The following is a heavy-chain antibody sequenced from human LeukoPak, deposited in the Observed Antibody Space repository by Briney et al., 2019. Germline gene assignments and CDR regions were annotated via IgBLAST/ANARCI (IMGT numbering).Heavy chain of an antibody. Sequence: SETLSLTCAVYGGSFSGYYWSWIRQPPGKGLEWIGEINHSGSTNYNPSLKSRVTISVDTSKNQFSLKLSSVTAADTAVYYCARKDLGYCTNGVCYNFDYWGQGTLVTVSS. D-gene: IGHD2-8*01. CDR2: INHSGST. J-gene: IGHJ4*02. V-gene: IGHV4-34*01. CDR3: ARKDLGYCTNGVCYNFDY. CDR1: GGSFSGYY.